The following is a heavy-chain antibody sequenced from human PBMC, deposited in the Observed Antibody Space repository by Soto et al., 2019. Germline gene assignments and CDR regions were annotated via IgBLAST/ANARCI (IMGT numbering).Heavy chain of an antibody. V-gene: IGHV4-61*08. CDR1: GDSVTNRDYY. Sequence: PSETLSLTCTVSGDSVTNRDYYWSWIRQPPGKGLEWIGYIYYSGSTNYNPSLKSRVTISVDTSKNQFSLKLSSVTAADTAVYYCATVPGYCSSTSCRIVDYWGQGTLVTVSS. CDR2: IYYSGST. D-gene: IGHD2-2*01. CDR3: ATVPGYCSSTSCRIVDY. J-gene: IGHJ4*02.